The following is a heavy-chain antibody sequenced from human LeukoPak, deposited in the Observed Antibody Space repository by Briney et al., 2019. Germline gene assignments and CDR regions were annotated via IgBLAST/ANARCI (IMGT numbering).Heavy chain of an antibody. D-gene: IGHD1-26*01. Sequence: ASGKVSCKASGNTFTSDDLNWVRQVTGQGLEWMGWMNPNSGNTDYAQKFQGRVTMTRNTSINTAYMDLSSLTPEDTAVYYCATGLYSRWFDPWGQGTLVTVTS. CDR3: ATGLYSRWFDP. J-gene: IGHJ5*02. CDR1: GNTFTSDD. V-gene: IGHV1-8*01. CDR2: MNPNSGNT.